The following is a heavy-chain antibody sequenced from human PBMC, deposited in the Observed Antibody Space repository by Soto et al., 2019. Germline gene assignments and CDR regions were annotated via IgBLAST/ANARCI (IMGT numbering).Heavy chain of an antibody. D-gene: IGHD4-17*01. J-gene: IGHJ4*02. V-gene: IGHV3-21*01. CDR2: ISSSSSYI. CDR1: GFTFSSYS. Sequence: GSLRLSCAASGFTFSSYSMNWVRQAPGKGLEWVSSISSSSSYIYYADSVKGRFTISRDNAKNSLYLQMNSLRAEDTAVYYCARDYGGNSGSFDYWGQGTLVTVSS. CDR3: ARDYGGNSGSFDY.